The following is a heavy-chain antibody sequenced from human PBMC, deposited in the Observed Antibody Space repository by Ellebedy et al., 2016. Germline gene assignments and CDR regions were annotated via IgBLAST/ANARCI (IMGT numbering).Heavy chain of an antibody. J-gene: IGHJ5*02. Sequence: GSLRLXXIVSGGSVVNYGAYWSWMRQPPGRGLEWIGYIYYSGSTKFNPSLKSRVTMSVDTSKNQFSLKLNSVTAADTAVYYCARGLYFDSSGYHYWFDPWGQGTLVTVSA. CDR1: GGSVVNYGAY. V-gene: IGHV4-61*08. CDR2: IYYSGST. CDR3: ARGLYFDSSGYHYWFDP. D-gene: IGHD3-22*01.